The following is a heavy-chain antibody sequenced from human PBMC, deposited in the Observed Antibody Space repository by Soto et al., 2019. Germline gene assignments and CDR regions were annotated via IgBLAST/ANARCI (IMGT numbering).Heavy chain of an antibody. V-gene: IGHV3-23*01. CDR3: ARGQDFTSVGVIPYFQH. D-gene: IGHD3-16*02. Sequence: GSLRLSCAASGFSFATYAMSWVRQAPGKGLEWVSAISGSGRSTYYADPVKGRFTISRDNSKDTLYLQMNSLRAEDTAVYYCARGQDFTSVGVIPYFQHWGQGTLVTVS. CDR2: ISGSGRST. CDR1: GFSFATYA. J-gene: IGHJ1*01.